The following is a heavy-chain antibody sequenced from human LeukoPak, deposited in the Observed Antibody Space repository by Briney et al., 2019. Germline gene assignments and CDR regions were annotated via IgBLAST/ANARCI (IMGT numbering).Heavy chain of an antibody. CDR2: INRSGST. D-gene: IGHD2-2*01. CDR1: GGSFSGYY. V-gene: IGHV4-34*01. J-gene: IGHJ4*02. Sequence: SETLSLTCAVYGGSFSGYYWSWIRQPPGKGLEWIGEINRSGSTNYNPSLKSRVTISVDTSKNQFSLKLSSVTAADTAVYYCARGYCSSTSCYGFADYWGQGTLVTVSS. CDR3: ARGYCSSTSCYGFADY.